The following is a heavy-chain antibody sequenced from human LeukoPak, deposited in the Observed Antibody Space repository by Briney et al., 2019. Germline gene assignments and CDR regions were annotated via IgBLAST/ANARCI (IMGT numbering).Heavy chain of an antibody. CDR2: IPSGGGT. CDR3: AKVRYSSGWSTFDY. V-gene: IGHV3-23*01. Sequence: PGGSLRLSCAASGFTFSTYGMSWVRQAPGKGLQWVSTIPSGGGTYYADSVKGRFTISRDNSKNTLYLQMNSLRAEDTAVYYCAKVRYSSGWSTFDYWGQGTLVTVSS. CDR1: GFTFSTYG. J-gene: IGHJ4*02. D-gene: IGHD6-19*01.